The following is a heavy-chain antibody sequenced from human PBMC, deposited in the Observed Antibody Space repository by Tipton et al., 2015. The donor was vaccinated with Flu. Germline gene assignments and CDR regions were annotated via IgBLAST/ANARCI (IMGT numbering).Heavy chain of an antibody. J-gene: IGHJ3*02. Sequence: TLSLTCNVSGYIISGAYYWGWIRQSPGKGLQWIASIYRSGSTYYNPSLKSRVTMSVDTTKNLFSLKLTSVAAADMAIYYCARALSSGREYTFDIWVQGTMVTVSS. CDR1: GYIISGAYY. CDR3: ARALSSGREYTFDI. V-gene: IGHV4-38-2*02. D-gene: IGHD1-26*01. CDR2: IYRSGST.